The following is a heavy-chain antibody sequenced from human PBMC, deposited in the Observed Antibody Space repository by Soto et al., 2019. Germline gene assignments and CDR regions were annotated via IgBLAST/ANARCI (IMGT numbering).Heavy chain of an antibody. CDR1: GFTFSSYA. Sequence: EVQLLESGGGLVQPGGSLRLSCAASGFTFSSYAMSWVRQAPGKGLEWVSAISGSGGSTYYADSVKGRFTISRDNSKNTLYLQMNSLRAEDKAVYYCAKLLDVSGSEDYWGQGTLVTVSS. J-gene: IGHJ4*02. D-gene: IGHD3-10*01. CDR3: AKLLDVSGSEDY. CDR2: ISGSGGST. V-gene: IGHV3-23*01.